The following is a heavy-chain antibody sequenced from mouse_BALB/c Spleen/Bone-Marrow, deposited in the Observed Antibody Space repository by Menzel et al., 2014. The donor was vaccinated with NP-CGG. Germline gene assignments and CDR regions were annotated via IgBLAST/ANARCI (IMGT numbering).Heavy chain of an antibody. Sequence: EVKLEESGGGLVQPGGSMKLSCVASGFTFXNYWMNWVRQSPEKGLEWIAEIRLKSNNHATQYAESVKGRFAISRDDSKSSVYLQMNNLRAEDSGIYYCVAYFDYWGQGTTLTVSS. V-gene: IGHV6-6*02. CDR1: GFTFXNYW. J-gene: IGHJ2*01. CDR2: IRLKSNNHAT. D-gene: IGHD1-1*01. CDR3: VAYFDY.